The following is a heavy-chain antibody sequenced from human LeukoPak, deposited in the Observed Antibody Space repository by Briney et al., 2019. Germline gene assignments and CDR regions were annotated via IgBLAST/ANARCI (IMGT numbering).Heavy chain of an antibody. CDR3: ARLAAAGIDY. D-gene: IGHD6-13*01. J-gene: IGHJ4*02. Sequence: PSETLSPTCTVSGGSISSGGYYWSWIRQHPGKGLEWIGYIYYSGSTYYNPSLKSRVTISVDTSKNQFSLKLSSVTAADTAVYYCARLAAAGIDYWGQGTLVTVSS. CDR1: GGSISSGGYY. CDR2: IYYSGST. V-gene: IGHV4-31*03.